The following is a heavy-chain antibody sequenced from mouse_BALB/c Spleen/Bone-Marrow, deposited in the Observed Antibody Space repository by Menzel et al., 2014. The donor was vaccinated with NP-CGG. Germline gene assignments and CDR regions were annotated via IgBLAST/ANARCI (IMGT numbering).Heavy chain of an antibody. CDR3: VRDSSGYFDY. J-gene: IGHJ2*01. D-gene: IGHD3-1*01. CDR1: GFTFSYYA. V-gene: IGHV5-9-4*01. Sequence: DVHLVESGGSLVKPGGSLKLSCAASGFTFSYYAMSWVRQSPEKRLEWVAEISSGGSYTYYPDTVTGRFTISRDNAKNTLYLEMSSLRSEDTAMYYCVRDSSGYFDYWGQGTTLTVSS. CDR2: ISSGGSYT.